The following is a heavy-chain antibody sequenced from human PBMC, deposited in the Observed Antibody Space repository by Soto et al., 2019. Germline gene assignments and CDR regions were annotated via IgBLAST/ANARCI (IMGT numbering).Heavy chain of an antibody. CDR2: IYYSGSN. V-gene: IGHV4-31*03. CDR3: ARAPLGDPPDY. J-gene: IGHJ4*02. CDR1: GGSISSGGYY. D-gene: IGHD3-16*01. Sequence: SETLSLTCTVSGGSISSGGYYWSWIRQHPGKGLEWIGYIYYSGSNYYNPSLKSRVTISVDTSKNQFSLKLSSVTAADTAVYYCARAPLGDPPDYWGQGTLVTVSS.